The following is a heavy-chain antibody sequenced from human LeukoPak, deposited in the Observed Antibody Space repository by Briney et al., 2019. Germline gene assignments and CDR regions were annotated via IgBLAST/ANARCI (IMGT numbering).Heavy chain of an antibody. J-gene: IGHJ4*02. CDR1: GFTFSSYA. CDR2: ISGSGGST. D-gene: IGHD3-10*01. Sequence: GGSLTLSCAASGFTFSSYATSWVRQAPGKGLEWVSAISGSGGSTYYADSVKGRFTISRDNSKNTLYLQMNSLRAEDTAVYYCAKVGRKYYGSGTQNFDYWGQGTLVTVSS. V-gene: IGHV3-23*01. CDR3: AKVGRKYYGSGTQNFDY.